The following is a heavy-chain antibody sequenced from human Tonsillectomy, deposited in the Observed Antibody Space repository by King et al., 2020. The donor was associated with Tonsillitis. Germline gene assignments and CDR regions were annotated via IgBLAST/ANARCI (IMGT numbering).Heavy chain of an antibody. Sequence: QVQLVESGGGVVQPGRSLRLSCEVSGFTFSSYAMHWVRQAPGKGLEWVAVISSDGSNKYYADSVKGRFTISRDNSENSLYVQMNSPRTDDTAVYHCARDLVGANNYYAIDVWGQGTTVTVSS. CDR2: ISSDGSNK. D-gene: IGHD1-26*01. CDR1: GFTFSSYA. V-gene: IGHV3-30*04. J-gene: IGHJ6*02. CDR3: ARDLVGANNYYAIDV.